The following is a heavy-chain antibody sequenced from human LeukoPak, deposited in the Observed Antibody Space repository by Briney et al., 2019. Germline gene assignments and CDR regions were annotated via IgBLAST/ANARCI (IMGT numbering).Heavy chain of an antibody. CDR2: IKQDGSEK. CDR3: VRNGGTYSYDP. J-gene: IGHJ5*02. Sequence: GGSLRLSCAASGFTLCYYWITCVRQAPGKRLEWVANIKQDGSEKTYVDSVKGRFTISRDNAKNSIFLQMNSLRVEDMAMYYCVRNGGTYSYDPWGQGTLVSVSS. D-gene: IGHD2-15*01. CDR1: GFTLCYYW. V-gene: IGHV3-7*01.